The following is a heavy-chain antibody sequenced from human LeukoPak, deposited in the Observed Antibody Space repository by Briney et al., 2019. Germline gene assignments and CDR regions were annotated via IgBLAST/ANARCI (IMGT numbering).Heavy chain of an antibody. CDR1: GYTFTSYD. Sequence: ASVKVSCKASGYTFTSYDINEVRQATGQGLEWMGWMNPNRGNTGYAQKFQGRVTMTRNTSISTAYMELSSLRSEDTAVYYCARRGDWPYYYGMDVWGQGTTVTVSS. J-gene: IGHJ6*02. D-gene: IGHD2-21*02. V-gene: IGHV1-8*01. CDR2: MNPNRGNT. CDR3: ARRGDWPYYYGMDV.